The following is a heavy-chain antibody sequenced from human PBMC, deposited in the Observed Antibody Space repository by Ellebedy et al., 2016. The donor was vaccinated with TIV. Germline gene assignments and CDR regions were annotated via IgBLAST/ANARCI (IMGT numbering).Heavy chain of an antibody. CDR3: AKDRGHSSGWYIDS. CDR2: ISGEHVKT. V-gene: IGHV3-43*02. Sequence: PGGSLRLSCAASGFTFDDYAMHWVRQAPGKGLEWVSLISGEHVKTYYADSLKGRFTISRDNSENSLYLQMNSLRVEDAAIYYCAKDRGHSSGWYIDSWGQGTLVTVSS. D-gene: IGHD6-19*01. CDR1: GFTFDDYA. J-gene: IGHJ1*01.